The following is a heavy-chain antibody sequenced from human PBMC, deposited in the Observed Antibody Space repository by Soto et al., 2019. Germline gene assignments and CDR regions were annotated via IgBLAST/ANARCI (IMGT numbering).Heavy chain of an antibody. V-gene: IGHV3-74*01. CDR3: ARGIQYRYGMDV. Sequence: EVQLVESGGTLVQPGGSLRLSCAATGFTFTNYWMHWVRQAPGKGLVWVSRINGDGSNTFYADSVKGRLTISRDNAENKVYLKMNSLRAEDTAVYYCARGIQYRYGMDVWGQGTTVTVSS. D-gene: IGHD3-16*02. CDR2: INGDGSNT. CDR1: GFTFTNYW. J-gene: IGHJ6*02.